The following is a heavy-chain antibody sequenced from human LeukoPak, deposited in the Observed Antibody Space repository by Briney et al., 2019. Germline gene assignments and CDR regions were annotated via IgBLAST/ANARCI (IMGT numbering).Heavy chain of an antibody. V-gene: IGHV4-31*03. D-gene: IGHD5-12*01. CDR1: GDSISSSRYY. Sequence: SETLSLACTVSGDSISSSRYYWSWIRQHPGKGLEWIGYIYHTGSTYYNPSLRSRLTLSVDTSKNQFSLKLSSVTAADTAVYFCARDPSGYGPFDHWGQGTLVTVSS. CDR3: ARDPSGYGPFDH. CDR2: IYHTGST. J-gene: IGHJ4*02.